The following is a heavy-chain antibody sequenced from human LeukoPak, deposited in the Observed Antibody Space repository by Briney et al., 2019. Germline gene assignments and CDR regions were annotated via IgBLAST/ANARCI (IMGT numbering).Heavy chain of an antibody. CDR1: GYTFTGYY. V-gene: IGHV1-2*02. J-gene: IGHJ4*02. CDR2: INPNSGGT. D-gene: IGHD3-3*01. Sequence: ASVKVSCKASGYTFTGYYMHWVRQAPGQGLEWMGWINPNSGGTNYAQKFQGRVTMTRDTSISTAYMELSRLRSDDTAVYYCARDGGDYDFWSGYYPDYWGQGTLVTVSS. CDR3: ARDGGDYDFWSGYYPDY.